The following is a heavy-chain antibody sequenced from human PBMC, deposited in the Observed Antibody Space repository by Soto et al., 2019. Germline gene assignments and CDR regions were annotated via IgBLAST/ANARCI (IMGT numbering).Heavy chain of an antibody. Sequence: QVRLVESGGGVVQPGRSLRLSCAASGFTFSSYAMHWVRQAPGKGLEWVAVISYDGSNKYYADSVKGRFTISRDNSKNTLYLQMNSLRAEDTAVYYCASRSSGWYALPYYYYGMDVWGQGTTVTVSS. J-gene: IGHJ6*02. V-gene: IGHV3-30-3*01. D-gene: IGHD6-19*01. CDR3: ASRSSGWYALPYYYYGMDV. CDR2: ISYDGSNK. CDR1: GFTFSSYA.